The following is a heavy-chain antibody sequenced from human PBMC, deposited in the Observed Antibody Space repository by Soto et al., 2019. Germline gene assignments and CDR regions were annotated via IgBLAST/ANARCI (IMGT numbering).Heavy chain of an antibody. CDR1: GYTFTRYG. CDR2: ISAYNGNT. Sequence: ASVKVSCKASGYTFTRYGMHWVRQAPGQGLEWMGWISAYNGNTNYAQKLQGRVTMTTDTSTSTAYMELRSLRSDDTAVYYCARDGPILLGSGWYFDYWGQGTLVXVSS. D-gene: IGHD6-19*01. V-gene: IGHV1-18*01. J-gene: IGHJ4*02. CDR3: ARDGPILLGSGWYFDY.